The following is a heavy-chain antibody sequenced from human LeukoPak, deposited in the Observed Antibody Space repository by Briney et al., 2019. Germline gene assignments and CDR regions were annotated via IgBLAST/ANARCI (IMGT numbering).Heavy chain of an antibody. Sequence: GGSLRLSCAASGFTFSSFAMIWVRQAPGKGLEWVTAIGGSGVYTWYADSVKGRFTISRDHSKNTLFLKMNSLRVEDTAIYYCAKGSRDSRPYYFDYWGQGTLLTVSS. CDR1: GFTFSSFA. CDR2: IGGSGVYT. D-gene: IGHD5-24*01. CDR3: AKGSRDSRPYYFDY. J-gene: IGHJ4*02. V-gene: IGHV3-23*01.